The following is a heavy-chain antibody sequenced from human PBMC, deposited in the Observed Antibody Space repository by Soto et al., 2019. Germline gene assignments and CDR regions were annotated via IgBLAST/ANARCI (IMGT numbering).Heavy chain of an antibody. CDR3: ARVTSMVRGVIDNWFDP. Sequence: QVPLVQSGAEVKKPGSSVTVSCKASGGTFSSYAIHWVRQAPGQGLEWMGGIIPMYGPAKYAQRFQGRVTITEDESTTTVYMELTSLTSPDTAVYYCARVTSMVRGVIDNWFDPWGHGTLVTVSS. CDR1: GGTFSSYA. J-gene: IGHJ5*02. V-gene: IGHV1-69*01. CDR2: IIPMYGPA. D-gene: IGHD3-10*01.